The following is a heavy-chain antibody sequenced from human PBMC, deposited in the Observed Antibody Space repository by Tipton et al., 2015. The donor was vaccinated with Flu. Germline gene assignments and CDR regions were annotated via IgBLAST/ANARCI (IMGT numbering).Heavy chain of an antibody. CDR1: GFSVSDNY. J-gene: IGHJ4*02. CDR2: IYSGGST. V-gene: IGHV3-53*01. D-gene: IGHD6-13*01. Sequence: SLRLSCAASGFSVSDNYMSWVRQAPGKGLEWVSVIYSGGSTYYADSVKGRFTISRDNSKNTVYLQMNSLRAEDTAVYYCARLSSNWYHQLDNWGQGTLVTVSS. CDR3: ARLSSNWYHQLDN.